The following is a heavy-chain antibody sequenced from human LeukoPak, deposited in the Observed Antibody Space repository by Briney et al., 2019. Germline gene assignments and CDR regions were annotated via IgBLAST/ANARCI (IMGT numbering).Heavy chain of an antibody. CDR2: INPNSGGT. CDR1: GCTFTGYY. V-gene: IGHV1-2*06. D-gene: IGHD4-17*01. CDR3: ARGGAATVSSYYYYYYMDV. Sequence: VASVKVSCKASGCTFTGYYMHWVRQAPGQGLEWMGRINPNSGGTNYAQKFQGRVTMTRDTSISTAYMELSRLRSDDTAVYYCARGGAATVSSYYYYYYMDVWGKGTTVTVSS. J-gene: IGHJ6*03.